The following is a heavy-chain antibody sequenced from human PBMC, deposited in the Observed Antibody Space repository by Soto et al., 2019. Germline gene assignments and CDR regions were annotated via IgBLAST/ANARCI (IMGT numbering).Heavy chain of an antibody. Sequence: QVQLVESGGGVVQPGRSLRLSCAASGFTFSSYAMHWVRQAPGKGLEWVAVISYDGSNKYYADSVKGRFTISRDNSTNTLYQQMNSLRAEDTGGSYCARDPESQLWLRGIDYWGQGTLVTVSS. CDR1: GFTFSSYA. D-gene: IGHD5-18*01. J-gene: IGHJ4*02. CDR2: ISYDGSNK. CDR3: ARDPESQLWLRGIDY. V-gene: IGHV3-30-3*01.